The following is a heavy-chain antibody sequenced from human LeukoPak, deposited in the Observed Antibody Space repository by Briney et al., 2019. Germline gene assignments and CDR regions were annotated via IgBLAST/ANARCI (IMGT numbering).Heavy chain of an antibody. D-gene: IGHD3-3*01. CDR2: IYYSGST. Sequence: SQTLSLTCTVSGGSISSGDYYWSWIRQPPGKGLEWIGYIYYSGSTYYNPSLKSRVTISVDTSKNQFSLKLSSVTAADTAVYYCARAAKKLRFLEWFTSPFVYWGQGTLVTVSS. CDR1: GGSISSGDYY. J-gene: IGHJ4*02. V-gene: IGHV4-30-4*08. CDR3: ARAAKKLRFLEWFTSPFVY.